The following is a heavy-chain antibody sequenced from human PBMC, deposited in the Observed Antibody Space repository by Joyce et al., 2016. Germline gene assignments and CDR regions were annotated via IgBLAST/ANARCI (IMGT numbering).Heavy chain of an antibody. D-gene: IGHD2-21*01. CDR2: IIPLFGTA. Sequence: QVQLVQSGAEVKKPGSSVKVSCKASGGTLSSYAITWVRQAPGKGLGWMGGIIPLFGTANPAQKFQGRVTITADESTSTVYMELSSLGSEDTAVYYCARGQGSSDIYYFDYWGRGTLVTVSS. CDR3: ARGQGSSDIYYFDY. J-gene: IGHJ4*02. V-gene: IGHV1-69*01. CDR1: GGTLSSYA.